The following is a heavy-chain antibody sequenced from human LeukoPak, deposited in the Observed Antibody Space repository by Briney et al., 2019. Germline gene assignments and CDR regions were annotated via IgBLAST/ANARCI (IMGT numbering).Heavy chain of an antibody. J-gene: IGHJ6*03. V-gene: IGHV3-30*02. CDR1: GFTFSSYG. CDR3: AKEGAYYDSGSYIGHYMDV. Sequence: GGSLRLSCAASGFTFSSYGMHWVRQAPGKGLEWVAFIRYDGSNKYYADSVKGRFTISRDNSKNTLYLQMNSLRAEDTAVCYCAKEGAYYDSGSYIGHYMDVWGKGTTVTVSS. D-gene: IGHD3-10*01. CDR2: IRYDGSNK.